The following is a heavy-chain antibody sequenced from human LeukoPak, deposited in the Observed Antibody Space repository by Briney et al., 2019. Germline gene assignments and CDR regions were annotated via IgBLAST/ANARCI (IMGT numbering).Heavy chain of an antibody. D-gene: IGHD5-12*01. Sequence: GGSLRLSCAASGFTFSSYSMNWVRQAPGKGLEWVSSISSSSSYIYYADSVKGRFTISRDNAKNSLYLQMHSLRVEDTAVYFCARRLGWLRAEAFDIWGQGTMVTVSS. J-gene: IGHJ3*02. CDR2: ISSSSSYI. V-gene: IGHV3-21*01. CDR3: ARRLGWLRAEAFDI. CDR1: GFTFSSYS.